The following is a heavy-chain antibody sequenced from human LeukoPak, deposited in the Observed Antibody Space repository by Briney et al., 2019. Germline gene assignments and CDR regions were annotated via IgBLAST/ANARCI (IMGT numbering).Heavy chain of an antibody. CDR3: AKGPSGSPRTAIDI. CDR1: GFKFDDYA. V-gene: IGHV3-9*03. J-gene: IGHJ3*02. D-gene: IGHD1-26*01. CDR2: ISWNGGSV. Sequence: PGGSLRLSCAASGFKFDDYAMCWVRQAPGKGLEWVSGISWNGGSVGYADSVEGRFTISRDNAKSSLYLQMNSLRAEDMALYYCAKGPSGSPRTAIDIWGQGTMVIVSS.